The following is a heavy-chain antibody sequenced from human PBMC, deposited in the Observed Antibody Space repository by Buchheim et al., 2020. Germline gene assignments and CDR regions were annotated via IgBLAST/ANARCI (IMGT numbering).Heavy chain of an antibody. CDR3: TRGQAAPSDY. D-gene: IGHD2-15*01. V-gene: IGHV3-48*01. J-gene: IGHJ4*02. Sequence: EVQLVESGGGLVQPGGSLRLSCAASGFTFSSYSMNWVRQAPGKGLEWVSYISSSSDSIYYADSVEGRFTISRDNAKNSLSLQMNSLRAEDTAVYYCTRGQAAPSDYWGQGAL. CDR2: ISSSSDSI. CDR1: GFTFSSYS.